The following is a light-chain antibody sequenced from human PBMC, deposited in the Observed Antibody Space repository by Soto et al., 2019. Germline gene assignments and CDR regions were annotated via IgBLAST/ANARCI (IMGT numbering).Light chain of an antibody. J-gene: IGKJ2*01. CDR2: AAS. CDR3: QQYRRYPHT. CDR1: QGINNY. Sequence: DIQMTQSPSSLSASVGDRVTITCRASQGINNYLAWFQHKPGKAPKSLISAASTLQSGVASRFSGSGSGTDFTLTISSLQSEDFATYYCQQYRRYPHTFGQGTKLEIK. V-gene: IGKV1-16*01.